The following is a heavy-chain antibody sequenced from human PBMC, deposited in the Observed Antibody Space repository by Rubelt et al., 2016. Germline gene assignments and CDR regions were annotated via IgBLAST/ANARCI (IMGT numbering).Heavy chain of an antibody. V-gene: IGHV4-34*01. J-gene: IGHJ3*02. D-gene: IGHD3-22*01. CDR3: ARVYYDSSGYRHAFDI. CDR1: GGSFSGYY. CDR2: INHSGRT. Sequence: QVQLQQWGAGLLKPSETLSLTCAVYGGSFSGYYWSWIRQPPGKGLEWIGEINHSGRTNYNPSLKSRVTISVDTSKNQFSLELSSVTAADTAVYYCARVYYDSSGYRHAFDIWGQGTMVTVSS.